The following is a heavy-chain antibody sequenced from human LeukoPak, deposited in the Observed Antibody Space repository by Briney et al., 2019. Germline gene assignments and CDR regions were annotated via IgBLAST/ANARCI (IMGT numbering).Heavy chain of an antibody. CDR1: GFTFSSYA. Sequence: GGSLRLSCAASGFTFSSYAMSWVRQAPGKGLEWVSAISGSSGSTYYADSVKGRFTISRDNSKNTLYLQMNSLRAEDTAVYYCAKATSIAARLTLGFDYWGQGTLVTVSS. J-gene: IGHJ4*02. V-gene: IGHV3-23*01. CDR2: ISGSSGST. CDR3: AKATSIAARLTLGFDY. D-gene: IGHD6-6*01.